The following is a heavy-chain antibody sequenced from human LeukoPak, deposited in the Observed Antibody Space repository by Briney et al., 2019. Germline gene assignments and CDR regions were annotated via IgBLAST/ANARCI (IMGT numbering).Heavy chain of an antibody. Sequence: GGSLRLSCAPSGLTFSSYWMSWVRQPPGKGREWVANIKQDGSEKYYVDSVKGRFTISRDNSKNTLYLQMNSLSAEDTAVYYCATAEASTMIVVVITGSPFDYWGQGTLVTVSS. CDR3: ATAEASTMIVVVITGSPFDY. CDR1: GLTFSSYW. CDR2: IKQDGSEK. V-gene: IGHV3-7*03. D-gene: IGHD3-22*01. J-gene: IGHJ4*02.